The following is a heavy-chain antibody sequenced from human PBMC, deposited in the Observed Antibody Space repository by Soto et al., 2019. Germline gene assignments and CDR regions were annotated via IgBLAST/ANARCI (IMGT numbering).Heavy chain of an antibody. Sequence: QLQLQESGPGLVKPSETLSLTCAVSGASISRTGFHWGWIRQPPGQGLEWIGSIYEGAPTFYNSSLKSRVTISADTSKNHFSLNLRSVTAADTAVYYCARRGSGHTFDYWGQGTLVTVSS. D-gene: IGHD3-10*01. CDR2: IYEGAPT. V-gene: IGHV4-39*01. J-gene: IGHJ4*02. CDR1: GASISRTGFH. CDR3: ARRGSGHTFDY.